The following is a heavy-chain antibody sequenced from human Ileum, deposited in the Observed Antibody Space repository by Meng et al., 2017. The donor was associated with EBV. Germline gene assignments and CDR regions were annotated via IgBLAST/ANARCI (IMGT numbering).Heavy chain of an antibody. CDR1: SDSITSYSYY. V-gene: IGHV4-39*01. Sequence: QLHFQESDPGMLVPSESLSSTYSVSSDSITSYSYYCGCIREPPGKGLEWIATIYHTGSTYYNPSLKSRVTISVDTSKNEFSLKVTSVTAAYTALYYCARRDTAWFDPWGRGTLVTVSS. CDR3: ARRDTAWFDP. CDR2: IYHTGST. D-gene: IGHD2-21*02. J-gene: IGHJ5*02.